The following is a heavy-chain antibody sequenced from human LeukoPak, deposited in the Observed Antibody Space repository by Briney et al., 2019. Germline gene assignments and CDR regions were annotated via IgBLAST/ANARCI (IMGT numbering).Heavy chain of an antibody. CDR3: AKNDFFDY. CDR2: ISSDSSTI. V-gene: IGHV3-48*01. D-gene: IGHD1-1*01. Sequence: RGSLRLSCAASGFTFSNYNMNWVRQAPGKGLEWVSYISSDSSTINYGDSVKGRFTISRDNAKNSLYLQMNSLRAGDTAVYYYAKNDFFDYWGQGTLVTVSS. CDR1: GFTFSNYN. J-gene: IGHJ4*02.